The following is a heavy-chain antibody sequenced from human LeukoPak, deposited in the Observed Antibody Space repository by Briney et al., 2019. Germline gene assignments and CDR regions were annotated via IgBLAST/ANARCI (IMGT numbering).Heavy chain of an antibody. CDR2: ISSSSSTI. V-gene: IGHV3-48*01. CDR1: GFTFSSYS. Sequence: AGRSLRLSCAASGFTFSSYSMNWVRQAPGKGLEWGSNISSSSSTIYYADSVKCRFTISRDNAKKSLYLQMNSLRAEDTAVYYCASVLSNYYSYYMDVWGKGTTVTVSS. D-gene: IGHD5/OR15-5a*01. J-gene: IGHJ6*03. CDR3: ASVLSNYYSYYMDV.